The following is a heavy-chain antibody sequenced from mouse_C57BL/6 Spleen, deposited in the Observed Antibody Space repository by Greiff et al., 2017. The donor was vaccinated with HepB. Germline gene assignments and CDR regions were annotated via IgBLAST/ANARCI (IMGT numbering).Heavy chain of an antibody. V-gene: IGHV5-17*01. D-gene: IGHD2-1*01. CDR3: AKGNLYGKAMDY. CDR2: ISSGSSTI. Sequence: VQLKQSGGGLVKPGGSLKLSCAASGFTFSDYGMHWVRQAPEKGLEWVAYISSGSSTIYYADTVKGRFTISRDNAKNTLFLQMTSLRSEDTAMYYCAKGNLYGKAMDYWGQGTSVTVSS. CDR1: GFTFSDYG. J-gene: IGHJ4*01.